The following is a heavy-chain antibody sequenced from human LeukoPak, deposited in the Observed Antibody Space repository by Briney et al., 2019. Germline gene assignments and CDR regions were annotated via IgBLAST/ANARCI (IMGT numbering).Heavy chain of an antibody. CDR2: IRPGDTRS. Sequence: ASVKVSCKASGYTFTAYYIQWVRQAPGQGLEWMGTIRPGDTRSTYAQKFQGRVTMTWDMSTTTGYMELSSLRSEDTAVYYCVREKSGGTYDYWGQGTLVTVSS. CDR3: VREKSGGTYDY. V-gene: IGHV1-46*01. CDR1: GYTFTAYY. D-gene: IGHD3-16*01. J-gene: IGHJ4*02.